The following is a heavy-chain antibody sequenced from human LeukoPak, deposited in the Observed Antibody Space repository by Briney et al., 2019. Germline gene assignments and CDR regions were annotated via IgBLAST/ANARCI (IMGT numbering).Heavy chain of an antibody. V-gene: IGHV1-69*05. CDR3: ARVVREVTMVRGVRKGYYYYMDV. D-gene: IGHD3-10*01. CDR2: IIPIFGTA. CDR1: GGTFSSYA. Sequence: SVKVSCKASGGTFSSYAISWVRQAPGQGLEWMGGIIPIFGTANYAQKFQGRVTITTDESTSTAYMELSSLRSEDTAVYYCARVVREVTMVRGVRKGYYYYMDVWGKGTTVTVSS. J-gene: IGHJ6*03.